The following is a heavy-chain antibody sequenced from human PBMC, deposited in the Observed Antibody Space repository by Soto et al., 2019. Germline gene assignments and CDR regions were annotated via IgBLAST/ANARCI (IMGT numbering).Heavy chain of an antibody. CDR2: LSDGGGST. CDR3: ARGGQQLSRNWFDP. Sequence: EVQLLESGGGLVQPGGSLRLSCAASGFTFSNYAMSWVRQAPGRGLEWVSGLSDGGGSTFYADSVKGRFTISRDNAKNSLYLQMNSLRAEDTAVYYCARGGQQLSRNWFDPWGQGTLVTVSS. D-gene: IGHD6-13*01. J-gene: IGHJ5*02. CDR1: GFTFSNYA. V-gene: IGHV3-23*01.